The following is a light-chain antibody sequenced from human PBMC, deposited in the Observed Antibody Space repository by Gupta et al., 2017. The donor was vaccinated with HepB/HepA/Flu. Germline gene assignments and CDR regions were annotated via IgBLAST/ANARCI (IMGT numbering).Light chain of an antibody. Sequence: DIVLTQSPGTLSLSPGERATLSCRASQSVSSNYLAWYQQKPGQAPRLLIYGASSRASGIPDRFSGSGSGTDFTLTISRLEPEDFAVYYCQQYGSSSSTFGHGTKVDIK. CDR2: GAS. V-gene: IGKV3-20*01. J-gene: IGKJ3*01. CDR1: QSVSSNY. CDR3: QQYGSSSST.